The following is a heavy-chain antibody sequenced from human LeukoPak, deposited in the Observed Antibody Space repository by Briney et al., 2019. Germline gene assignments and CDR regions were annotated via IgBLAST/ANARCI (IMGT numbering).Heavy chain of an antibody. V-gene: IGHV4-30-4*01. D-gene: IGHD2-21*01. J-gene: IGHJ6*02. CDR1: GGSISSGDYY. CDR2: IYYSGST. Sequence: PSGTLSLTCTVSGGSISSGDYYWSWIRQPPGKGLEWIGYIYYSGSTYYNPSLKSRVTISVDTSKNQFSLKLSSVTAADTAVYYCAREVGGYWGMDVWGQGTTVTVSS. CDR3: AREVGGYWGMDV.